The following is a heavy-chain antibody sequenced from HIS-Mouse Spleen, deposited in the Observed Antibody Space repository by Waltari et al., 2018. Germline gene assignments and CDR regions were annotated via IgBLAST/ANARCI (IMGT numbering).Heavy chain of an antibody. J-gene: IGHJ2*01. V-gene: IGHV4-39*07. Sequence: QLQLQESGPGLVKPSETLSLTCTVSGGSISSSSYYWGWIRQPPGKGVGWIGSIYYSGRTYYNPSLKSRVTISVDTSKNQFSLKLSSVTAADTAVYYCAREIPYSSSWYDWYFDLWGRGTLVTVSS. CDR2: IYYSGRT. CDR1: GGSISSSSYY. CDR3: AREIPYSSSWYDWYFDL. D-gene: IGHD6-13*01.